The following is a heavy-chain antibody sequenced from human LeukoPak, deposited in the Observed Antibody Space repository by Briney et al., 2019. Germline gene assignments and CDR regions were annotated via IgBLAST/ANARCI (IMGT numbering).Heavy chain of an antibody. CDR2: IYTSGST. D-gene: IGHD2-21*01. CDR1: GGSISSPY. Sequence: SETLSLTCTVSGGSISSPYWSRIRQPPGKGLEWIGYIYTSGSTNYNPSLKSRVTISVDTSKNQFSLKLSSVTAADTAVYYCARHEGSLYSPYDYWGQGTLVTVSS. V-gene: IGHV4-4*09. J-gene: IGHJ4*02. CDR3: ARHEGSLYSPYDY.